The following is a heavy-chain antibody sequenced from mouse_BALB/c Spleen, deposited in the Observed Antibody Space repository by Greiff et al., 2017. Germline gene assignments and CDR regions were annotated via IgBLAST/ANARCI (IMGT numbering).Heavy chain of an antibody. CDR1: GYTFTSYY. V-gene: IGHV1S81*02. Sequence: QVQLQQSGAELVKPGASVKLSCKASGYTFTSYYMYWVKQRPGQGLEWIGEINPSNGGTNFNEKFKSKATLTVDKSSSTAYMQLSSLTSEDSAVYYCTRHSIYYYGSSYAMDYWGQGTSVTVSS. J-gene: IGHJ4*01. D-gene: IGHD1-1*01. CDR3: TRHSIYYYGSSYAMDY. CDR2: INPSNGGT.